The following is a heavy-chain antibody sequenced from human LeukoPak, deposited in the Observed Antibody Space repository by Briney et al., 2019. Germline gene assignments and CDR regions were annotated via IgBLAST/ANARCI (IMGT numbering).Heavy chain of an antibody. CDR1: GGSFSGYY. CDR3: RSSGFTFDY. Sequence: SETLSLTCAVYGGSFSGYYWSWIRQPPGKGLEWIGEINHSGSTNYNPSLKSRVTISVDTSKNQFSLKLSSVTAADTAVYYCRSSGFTFDYWRQGTLVTVSS. V-gene: IGHV4-34*01. J-gene: IGHJ4*02. CDR2: INHSGST. D-gene: IGHD6-19*01.